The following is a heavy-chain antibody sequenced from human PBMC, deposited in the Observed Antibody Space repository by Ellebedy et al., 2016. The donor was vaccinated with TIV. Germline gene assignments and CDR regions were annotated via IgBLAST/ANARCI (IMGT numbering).Heavy chain of an antibody. CDR2: ISSTSTYT. Sequence: GGSLRLSCAASGFAFSSYWMSWVRQAPGKGLEWVSSISSTSTYTFYADSVKGRFTISRDNAKNSLYLQMNSLRAEDTAVYYCASGEAYYGMDVWGQGTTVTVSS. CDR1: GFAFSSYW. V-gene: IGHV3-21*01. D-gene: IGHD3-3*01. J-gene: IGHJ6*02. CDR3: ASGEAYYGMDV.